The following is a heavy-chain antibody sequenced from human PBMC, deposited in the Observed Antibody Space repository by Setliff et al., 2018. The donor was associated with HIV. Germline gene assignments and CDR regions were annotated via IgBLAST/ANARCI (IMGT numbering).Heavy chain of an antibody. J-gene: IGHJ3*02. CDR2: ISSSSSYI. CDR1: GLTFSSYT. V-gene: IGHV3-21*04. D-gene: IGHD3-10*01. CDR3: ARDPAFGAFDI. Sequence: GGSLRLSCAASGLTFSSYTMNWVRQAPGKGLEWVSSISSSSSYIYYADSVKGRFTISRDNVKNSLYLQMNSLRAEDTAVYFCARDPAFGAFDIWGQGTMVT.